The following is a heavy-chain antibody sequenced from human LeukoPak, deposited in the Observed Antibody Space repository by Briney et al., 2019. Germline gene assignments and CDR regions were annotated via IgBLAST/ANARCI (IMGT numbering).Heavy chain of an antibody. CDR2: IHPSGGST. CDR1: GYTFINFY. Sequence: ASVKVSCKASGYTFINFYMHWVRQAPGQGLEWMGRIHPSGGSTSYAQKLHGRVTMTSDTSINTLYMELNSLASEDTAVYYCARESDYVWGSYRYWGQGTLVTVSS. D-gene: IGHD3-16*02. V-gene: IGHV1-46*04. J-gene: IGHJ4*02. CDR3: ARESDYVWGSYRY.